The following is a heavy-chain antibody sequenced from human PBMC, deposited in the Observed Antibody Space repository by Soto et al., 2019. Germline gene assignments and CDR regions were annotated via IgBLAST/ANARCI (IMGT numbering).Heavy chain of an antibody. J-gene: IGHJ3*02. CDR2: ISSSSSYI. Sequence: GGSLRLSCAASGFTYSSYSMNWVRQAPGKGLEWVSSISSSSSYIYYADSVKGRFTISRDNAKNSLYLQMNSLRAEDTAVYYCARAGTTFYAFDIWGQGTMVTVSS. D-gene: IGHD1-7*01. V-gene: IGHV3-21*01. CDR3: ARAGTTFYAFDI. CDR1: GFTYSSYS.